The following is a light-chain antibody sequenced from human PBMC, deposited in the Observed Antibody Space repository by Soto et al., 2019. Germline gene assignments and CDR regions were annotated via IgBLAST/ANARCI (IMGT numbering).Light chain of an antibody. J-gene: IGKJ1*01. CDR1: QDIGAY. Sequence: DIQMTQSPSSLSASIGDRVTISCRASQDIGAYVNWYQHKQGKAPRVLMYAASNLKSGVPPRFSGSGGGRDFTLTICGLQPEDFANYYCQHSYSTRTFGQGTKVERK. CDR2: AAS. V-gene: IGKV1-39*01. CDR3: QHSYSTRT.